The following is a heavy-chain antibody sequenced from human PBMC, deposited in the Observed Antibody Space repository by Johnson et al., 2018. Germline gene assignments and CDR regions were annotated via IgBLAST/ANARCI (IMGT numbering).Heavy chain of an antibody. CDR3: AKDICRGGSFYAKYFQH. V-gene: IGHV3-9*01. J-gene: IGHJ1*01. CDR1: GFTFDDYA. CDR2: ISWNSGSI. Sequence: VQLVESGGGLVQPGRSLRLSCAASGFTFDDYAMHWVRPAPGKGLEWVSGISWNSGSIGYADSVKGRFTISRDNAKNSLYLQMNRLRAGDTALSYCAKDICRGGSFYAKYFQHWGQGTLVTVSS. D-gene: IGHD2-15*01.